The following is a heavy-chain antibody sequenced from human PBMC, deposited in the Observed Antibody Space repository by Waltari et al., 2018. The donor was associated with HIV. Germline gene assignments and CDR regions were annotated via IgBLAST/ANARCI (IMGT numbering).Heavy chain of an antibody. CDR3: AKDARRDTEKIFDP. V-gene: IGHV3-30*02. CDR2: IRYDGSNK. Sequence: QVQLVESGGGVVQPGGYLRLSCAASGFTFSSYGMHWVRQAPGKGLEWVAFIRYDGSNKYYADSVKGRFTISRDNSKNTLYLQMNSLRAEDTAVYYCAKDARRDTEKIFDPWGQGTLVTVSS. CDR1: GFTFSSYG. J-gene: IGHJ5*02. D-gene: IGHD5-18*01.